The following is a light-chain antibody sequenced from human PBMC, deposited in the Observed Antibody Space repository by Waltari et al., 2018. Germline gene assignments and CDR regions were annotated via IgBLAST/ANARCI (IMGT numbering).Light chain of an antibody. J-gene: IGKJ4*01. V-gene: IGKV1-27*01. CDR1: QDINNH. CDR3: QKYNDVPQP. Sequence: DIQMTQSPSALSASVGDRVTIPSRASQDINNHLAWYQRKPGKLPQLLIYAASTLHSGVPSRFSGSRSGTEFTLTISSLQPEDFATYYCQKYNDVPQPFGGGTKVEIK. CDR2: AAS.